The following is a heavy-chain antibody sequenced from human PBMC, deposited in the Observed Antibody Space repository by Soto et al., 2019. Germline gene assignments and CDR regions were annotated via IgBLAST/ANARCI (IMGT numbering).Heavy chain of an antibody. CDR3: TRGVLA. CDR1: RGSVSSGGYS. CDR2: ISPSGSP. D-gene: IGHD2-8*01. V-gene: IGHV4-30-2*01. Sequence: QVQLQESGSRLVRPSQTLSLTCSVSRGSVSSGGYSWSWIRQAPGKGLEWIGFISPSGSPAYNPSLKSRVSISVDTSNNQISLELSSVTAAATAVYYCTRGVLAWGPGTLVTVSS. J-gene: IGHJ5*02.